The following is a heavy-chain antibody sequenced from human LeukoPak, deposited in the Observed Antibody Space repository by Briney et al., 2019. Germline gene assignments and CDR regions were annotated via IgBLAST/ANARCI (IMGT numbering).Heavy chain of an antibody. J-gene: IGHJ4*02. CDR1: GLTFNNYA. D-gene: IGHD3-10*01. Sequence: GGSLRLSCAASGLTFNNYAMHWVRQAPGQGLEWVAIVSYDATFTSYADSVKGRFTISRDNAKNSLYLQMNSLRAEDTAVYYCARSNSGFDYWTQGILVTVSS. CDR2: VSYDATFT. CDR3: ARSNSGFDY. V-gene: IGHV3-30*03.